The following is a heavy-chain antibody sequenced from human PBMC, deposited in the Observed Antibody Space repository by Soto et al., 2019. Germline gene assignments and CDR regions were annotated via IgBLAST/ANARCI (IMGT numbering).Heavy chain of an antibody. Sequence: QVQLQESGPGLVKPSQTLSLTCTVSGGSISSGDYYWSWIRQPQGKGLEWIGYIYYSGSTYYNPSLKSRVTISVDTAKNQFSLKLSSVTAADTAVYYWARDRTINLAARPYWFDPWGQGTLVTVSS. CDR2: IYYSGST. CDR1: GGSISSGDYY. CDR3: ARDRTINLAARPYWFDP. J-gene: IGHJ5*02. D-gene: IGHD6-6*01. V-gene: IGHV4-30-4*01.